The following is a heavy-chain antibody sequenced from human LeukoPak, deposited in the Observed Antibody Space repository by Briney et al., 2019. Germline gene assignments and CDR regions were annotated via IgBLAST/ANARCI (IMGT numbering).Heavy chain of an antibody. CDR1: GFTFSSYG. CDR2: IWYDGSNK. J-gene: IGHJ4*02. CDR3: AREGGNTRLDY. Sequence: GGSLRLSCAASGFTFSSYGMHWVRQAPGKGLEWVAVIWYDGSNKYYADSVKGRFTISGDNSKNTLYLQMNSLRAEDTAVYYCAREGGNTRLDYWGQGTLVTDSS. V-gene: IGHV3-33*01. D-gene: IGHD1-7*01.